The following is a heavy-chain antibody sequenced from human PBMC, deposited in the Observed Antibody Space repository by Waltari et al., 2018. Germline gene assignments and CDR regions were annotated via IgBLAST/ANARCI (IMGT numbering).Heavy chain of an antibody. J-gene: IGHJ3*02. CDR1: GGSISSYY. CDR3: ARDRCSGGSCYFRAFDI. CDR2: IYYSGST. Sequence: QVQLQESGPGLVKPSETLSLTCPVSGGSISSYYWSWIRQPPGKGLEWIGYIYYSGSTNYNPSLKSRVTISVDTSKNQFSLKLSSVTAADTAVYYCARDRCSGGSCYFRAFDIWGQGTMVTVSS. D-gene: IGHD2-15*01. V-gene: IGHV4-59*01.